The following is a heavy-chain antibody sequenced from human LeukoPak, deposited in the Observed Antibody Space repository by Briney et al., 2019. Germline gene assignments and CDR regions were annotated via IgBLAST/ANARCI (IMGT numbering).Heavy chain of an antibody. V-gene: IGHV1-69*13. CDR3: ARASLGTVVTPNGYFDY. Sequence: ASVKVSCTASGGTFSSYAISWVRQAPGQGLEWMGGIIPIFGTANYAQKFQGRVTITADESTGTAYMELSSLRSEDTAVYYCARASLGTVVTPNGYFDYWGQGTLVTVSS. J-gene: IGHJ4*02. D-gene: IGHD4-23*01. CDR2: IIPIFGTA. CDR1: GGTFSSYA.